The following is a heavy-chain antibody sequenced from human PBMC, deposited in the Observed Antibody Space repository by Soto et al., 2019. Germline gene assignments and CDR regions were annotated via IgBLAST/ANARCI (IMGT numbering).Heavy chain of an antibody. J-gene: IGHJ4*02. V-gene: IGHV4-30-2*01. D-gene: IGHD4-17*01. CDR1: GGSISSGGYS. CDR2: IYHSGSI. CDR3: ASTLTTGGYFFDY. Sequence: SETLSLTCAVSGGSISSGGYSWSWIRQPPGKGLEGIGYIYHSGSIYYNPSLKSRVTISVDTSKNQFSLKLSSVTAADTAMYYCASTLTTGGYFFDYRGQGALVTVSS.